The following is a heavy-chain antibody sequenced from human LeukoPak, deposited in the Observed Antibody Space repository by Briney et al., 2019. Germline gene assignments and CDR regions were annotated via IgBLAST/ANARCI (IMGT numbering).Heavy chain of an antibody. CDR3: ARIGNSGSYYTLFDY. V-gene: IGHV1-18*01. J-gene: IGHJ4*02. CDR2: ISAYNGNT. CDR1: GYTFTSYG. D-gene: IGHD1-26*01. Sequence: ASVKVSCKASGYTFTSYGISWVRQAPGQGLEWMGWISAYNGNTNYAQKYQARVTMTTDTSTSTAYMELRSLRSDDTAVYYCARIGNSGSYYTLFDYWGQGTLVTVSS.